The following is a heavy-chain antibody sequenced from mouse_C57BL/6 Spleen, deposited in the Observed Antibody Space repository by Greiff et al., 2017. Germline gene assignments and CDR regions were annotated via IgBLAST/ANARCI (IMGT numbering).Heavy chain of an antibody. V-gene: IGHV14-3*01. D-gene: IGHD1-1*01. Sequence: VQLQQSVAELVRPGASVKLSCTASGFNIKNTYMHWVKQRPEQGLEWIGRIDPANGNTKYAPKFPGKATLTADTSSNTAYLQLSSLTSEDTAIYYCALTTVVAGKNYFDYWGQGTTLTVSS. J-gene: IGHJ2*01. CDR2: IDPANGNT. CDR3: ALTTVVAGKNYFDY. CDR1: GFNIKNTY.